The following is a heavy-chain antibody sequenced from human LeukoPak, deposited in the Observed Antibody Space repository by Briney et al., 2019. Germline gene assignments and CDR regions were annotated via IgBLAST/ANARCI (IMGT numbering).Heavy chain of an antibody. V-gene: IGHV4-59*01. CDR3: ARRLGPIAMFDP. CDR1: GGSISSYY. D-gene: IGHD6-25*01. Sequence: SETLSLTCTVSGGSISSYYWSWIRQPPGKGLEWIGYIYYSGSTNYNPSLKSRVTISVDTSKTQFSLKLSSVTAADTAVYYCARRLGPIAMFDPWGQGTLVTVSS. CDR2: IYYSGST. J-gene: IGHJ5*02.